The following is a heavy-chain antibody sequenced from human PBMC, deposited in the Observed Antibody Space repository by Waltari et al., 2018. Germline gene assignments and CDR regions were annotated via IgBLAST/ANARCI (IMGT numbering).Heavy chain of an antibody. V-gene: IGHV1-69*15. CDR3: AQWGSGYSREYFQH. J-gene: IGHJ1*01. CDR1: GDTFSSFA. Sequence: QVQLVQSGAEVKKSGSSVKVSCKASGDTFSSFATSWVRQAPGQGLEWMGTLLPMYGLVNYAQDVQGRATISADESTTTAYLELTSLSPEDTAVYYCAQWGSGYSREYFQHWGQGTLITVFS. D-gene: IGHD6-25*01. CDR2: LLPMYGLV.